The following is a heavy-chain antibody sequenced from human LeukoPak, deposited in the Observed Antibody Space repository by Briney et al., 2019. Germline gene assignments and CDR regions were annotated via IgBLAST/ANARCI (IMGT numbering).Heavy chain of an antibody. Sequence: HLGGSLRLSCAASGFAFSDFAMHWFRQAPGKGLEWVAVTSYDGSNKYYADSVKGRFTISRDNSKNTLFLEMNSLRAEDSAVYYCARKIGVGTAMATGYFDRWGQGTLVTVSS. J-gene: IGHJ4*02. CDR2: TSYDGSNK. CDR3: ARKIGVGTAMATGYFDR. V-gene: IGHV3-30-3*01. D-gene: IGHD5-18*01. CDR1: GFAFSDFA.